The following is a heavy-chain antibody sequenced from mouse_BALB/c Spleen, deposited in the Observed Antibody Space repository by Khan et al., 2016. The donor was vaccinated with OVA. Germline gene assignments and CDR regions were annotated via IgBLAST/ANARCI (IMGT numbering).Heavy chain of an antibody. Sequence: EVELVESGGDLVKPEGSLKLSCAASGFTFSTYGMSWVRQTPDKRLEWVATISSGGSYTYYPDSVQGRFTISRDNAKNNLYLQMISLKSEDTAMFYCARLAYYYDSEGFAYWGQGTLVTVSA. CDR1: GFTFSTYG. V-gene: IGHV5-6*01. CDR2: ISSGGSYT. J-gene: IGHJ3*01. CDR3: ARLAYYYDSEGFAY. D-gene: IGHD1-1*01.